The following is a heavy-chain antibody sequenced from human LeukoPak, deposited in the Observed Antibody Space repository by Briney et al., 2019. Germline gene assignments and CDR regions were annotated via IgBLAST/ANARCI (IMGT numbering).Heavy chain of an antibody. J-gene: IGHJ4*02. V-gene: IGHV4-61*02. CDR1: GGSISSGSYY. CDR3: ARGVGGDGYSISDFDY. D-gene: IGHD5-24*01. CDR2: IYSSGST. Sequence: SQTLSLTCTVSGGSISSGSYYWSWIRQPAGKGLEWIGRIYSSGSTNYNPSLKSRVTISLDTSKNQFSLKLSSVTAADTAVYYCARGVGGDGYSISDFDYWGQGTLVTVSS.